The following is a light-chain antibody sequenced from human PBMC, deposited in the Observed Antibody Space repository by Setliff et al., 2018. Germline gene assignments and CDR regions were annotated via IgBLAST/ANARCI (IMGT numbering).Light chain of an antibody. CDR1: SSNIGGNT. CDR2: SNN. J-gene: IGLJ1*01. V-gene: IGLV1-44*01. Sequence: QSALTQPPSTSGTPGQRVTISCSGSSSNIGGNTVNWYQQLPGTAPRLLIFSNNDRPSGVSNRFTGSKSGTSASLTISGLQSEDEGDYYCAAWDDSLTGSYDFGTGTKVTVL. CDR3: AAWDDSLTGSYD.